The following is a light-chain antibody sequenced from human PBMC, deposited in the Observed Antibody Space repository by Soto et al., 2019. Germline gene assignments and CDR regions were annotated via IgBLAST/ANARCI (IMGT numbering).Light chain of an antibody. CDR2: GNS. CDR3: QSYDSTVWV. V-gene: IGLV1-40*01. Sequence: QAVVTQPPSVSGAPGQRVTISCTGSSSNIGAGYDVHWYQQLPGTAPKLLIYGNSNRPSGVPDRFSGSKSGTSASLAITGLQAEDEADYYCQSYDSTVWVCGGGTKLTVL. J-gene: IGLJ3*02. CDR1: SSNIGAGYD.